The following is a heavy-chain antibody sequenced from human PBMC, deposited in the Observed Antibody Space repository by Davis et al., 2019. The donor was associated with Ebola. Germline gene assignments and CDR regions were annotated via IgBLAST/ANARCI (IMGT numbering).Heavy chain of an antibody. CDR3: ARDIGMVAPYYFDY. V-gene: IGHV3-53*01. CDR2: IYSGGST. Sequence: GGSLRLSCAASGFTVSSNYMSWVRQAPGKGLEWVSVIYSGGSTYYADSVKGRFTISRDNSKNTLYLQMNSLRAEDTAVYYCARDIGMVAPYYFDYWGQGTLVTVSS. CDR1: GFTVSSNY. J-gene: IGHJ4*02. D-gene: IGHD2/OR15-2a*01.